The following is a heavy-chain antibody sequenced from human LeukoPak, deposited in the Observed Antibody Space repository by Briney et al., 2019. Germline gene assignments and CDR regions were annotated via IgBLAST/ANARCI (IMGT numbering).Heavy chain of an antibody. CDR3: ARAPLRWFDP. V-gene: IGHV4-39*01. D-gene: IGHD4-17*01. J-gene: IGHJ5*02. CDR2: IYYSGST. Sequence: SETLSLTCTVSGGSISSSSYYWGWIRQPPGKGLEWIGSIYYSGSTYYNPSLKSRVTISVDTSKNQFSLKLSSVTAADTAVYYCARAPLRWFDPWGQGTLVTVSS. CDR1: GGSISSSSYY.